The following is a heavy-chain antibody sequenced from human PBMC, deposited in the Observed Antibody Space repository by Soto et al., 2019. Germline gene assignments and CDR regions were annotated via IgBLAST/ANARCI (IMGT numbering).Heavy chain of an antibody. CDR2: IWYDGSNK. CDR1: GFTFSSYG. Sequence: QVQLVESGGGVVQPGRSLRLSCAASGFTFSSYGMHWVRQAPGKGLEWVAVIWYDGSNKYYADSVKGRFTISRDNSKKPLYMQMNSLRAEDTAVYYCARDHPHYYDSSGYTTGYGMDVWGQGTTVTFSS. D-gene: IGHD3-22*01. J-gene: IGHJ6*02. V-gene: IGHV3-33*01. CDR3: ARDHPHYYDSSGYTTGYGMDV.